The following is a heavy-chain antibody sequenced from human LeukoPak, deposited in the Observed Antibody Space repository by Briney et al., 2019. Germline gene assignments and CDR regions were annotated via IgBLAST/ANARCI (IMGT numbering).Heavy chain of an antibody. J-gene: IGHJ3*02. V-gene: IGHV3-7*01. CDR3: AREEPSLVVTKGGDAFDI. CDR1: GFTFSSYW. CDR2: IKQDGSEE. D-gene: IGHD3-22*01. Sequence: TGGSLRLSCAASGFTFSSYWMSWVRQAPGKGLEWVANIKQDGSEEYYVDSVEGRFTISRDNAKNSLYLQMNSLRAEDTAVYYCAREEPSLVVTKGGDAFDIWGQGTMVTVSS.